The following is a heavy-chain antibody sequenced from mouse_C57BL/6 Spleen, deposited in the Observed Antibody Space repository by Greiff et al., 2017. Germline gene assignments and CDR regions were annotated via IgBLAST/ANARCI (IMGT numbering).Heavy chain of an antibody. J-gene: IGHJ2*01. CDR2: IYPGDGDT. CDR1: GYAFSSYW. CDR3: ARGATTVVADY. D-gene: IGHD1-1*01. Sequence: VKLQESGAELVKPGASVKISCKASGYAFSSYWMNWVKQRPGKGLEWIGQIYPGDGDTNYNGKFKGKATLTADKSSSTAYMQLSSLTSEDSAVYFCARGATTVVADYWGQGTTLTVSS. V-gene: IGHV1-80*01.